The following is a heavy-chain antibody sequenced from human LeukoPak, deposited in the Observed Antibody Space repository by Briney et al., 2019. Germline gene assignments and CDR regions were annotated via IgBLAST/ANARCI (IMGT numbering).Heavy chain of an antibody. CDR2: ISYDGSNK. CDR1: RSTFSSYA. V-gene: IGHV3-30-3*01. J-gene: IGHJ4*02. CDR3: ARDVCSGGSCRYRQPDYFDY. D-gene: IGHD2-15*01. Sequence: GGSLRLSCAASRSTFSSYAMHWVRQAPGKGLEWVAVISYDGSNKYYADSVKGRFTISRDNAKNSLYLQMNSLRAEDTAVYYCARDVCSGGSCRYRQPDYFDYWGQGTLVTVSS.